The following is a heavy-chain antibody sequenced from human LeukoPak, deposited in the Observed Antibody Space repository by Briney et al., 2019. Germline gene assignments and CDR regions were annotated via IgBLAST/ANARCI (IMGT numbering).Heavy chain of an antibody. D-gene: IGHD6-25*01. J-gene: IGHJ4*02. V-gene: IGHV3-33*01. Sequence: GGSLRLSCAVSGFTFSSFGMHWLRQVPGKGLEWVAVIWYDGSKKYYGDSVKGRFTISRDDSKNMLYLQMNSLRAEDTAVYYCTRDGGSGIDYWGQGTRVTVSS. CDR1: GFTFSSFG. CDR2: IWYDGSKK. CDR3: TRDGGSGIDY.